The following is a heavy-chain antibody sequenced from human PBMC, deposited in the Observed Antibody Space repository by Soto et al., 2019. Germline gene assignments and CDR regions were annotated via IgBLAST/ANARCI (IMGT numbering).Heavy chain of an antibody. V-gene: IGHV5-51*01. CDR3: TGHPIGYSNNRFHFYGMDV. CDR1: GYRFTTYW. CDR2: VSPGDSDT. Sequence: GESLKLSCKGSGYRFTTYWIGWVRQMPGKGLEWMGIVSPGDSDTRYSPSFQGQVTISADKSISTAYLQWGSLEASDTAMYYCTGHPIGYSNNRFHFYGMDVWGQGTTVTVSS. D-gene: IGHD4-4*01. J-gene: IGHJ6*02.